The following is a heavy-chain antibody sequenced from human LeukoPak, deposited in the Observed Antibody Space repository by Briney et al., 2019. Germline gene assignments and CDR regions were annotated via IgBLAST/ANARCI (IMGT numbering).Heavy chain of an antibody. CDR1: GGTFSSYA. J-gene: IGHJ4*02. Sequence: SVKVSCKASGGTFSSYAISWVRQAPGQGLEWMGGIIPIFGTANYAQKFQGRVTITTDESTSTAYMELSSLRSEDTAVYYCARDPSSGWPAGGNWGQGTLVTVSS. V-gene: IGHV1-69*05. D-gene: IGHD6-19*01. CDR3: ARDPSSGWPAGGN. CDR2: IIPIFGTA.